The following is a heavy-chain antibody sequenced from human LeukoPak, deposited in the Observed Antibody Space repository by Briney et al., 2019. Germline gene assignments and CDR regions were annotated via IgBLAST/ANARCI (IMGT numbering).Heavy chain of an antibody. CDR1: GYTFTGYY. J-gene: IGHJ5*02. CDR2: INPNSGGT. CDR3: ARGSQYSGSYLSGWFDP. D-gene: IGHD1-26*01. V-gene: IGHV1-2*02. Sequence: ASVKVSCKASGYTFTGYYMHWVRQAPGRGLEWMRWINPNSGGTNYAQKFQGRVTMTRDTSISTAYMELSRLRSDDTAVYYCARGSQYSGSYLSGWFDPWGQGTLVTVSS.